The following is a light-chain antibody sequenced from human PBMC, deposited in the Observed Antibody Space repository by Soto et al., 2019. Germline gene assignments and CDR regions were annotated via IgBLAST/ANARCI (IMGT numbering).Light chain of an antibody. J-gene: IGKJ4*01. CDR2: GAS. V-gene: IGKV3-20*01. CDR1: QSVSSSY. CDR3: QQYGSSPNT. Sequence: EIVLTQSPGTLSLSPGERATLSCRASQSVSSSYLAWYQQKLGQTPRLLIYGASSRATGIPDRFSGSGSGTDLTVTISRLEAEDFAVYYCQQYGSSPNTFGGGTKVEIK.